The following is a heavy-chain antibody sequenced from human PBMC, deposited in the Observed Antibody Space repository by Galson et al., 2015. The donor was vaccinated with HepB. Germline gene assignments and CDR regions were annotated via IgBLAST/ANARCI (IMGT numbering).Heavy chain of an antibody. CDR2: INNDGSTT. J-gene: IGHJ3*02. D-gene: IGHD4-23*01. CDR3: AGEFRIYGGNPSAFDI. CDR1: RFTFSNYW. V-gene: IGHV3-74*01. Sequence: SLRLSCAASRFTFSNYWMHWVRQAPGKGLVWVSHINNDGSTTAYADSVKGRFTISRDNAKNTLYLQMNSLRDEDAAVYYCAGEFRIYGGNPSAFDIWGQGTMVTVSS.